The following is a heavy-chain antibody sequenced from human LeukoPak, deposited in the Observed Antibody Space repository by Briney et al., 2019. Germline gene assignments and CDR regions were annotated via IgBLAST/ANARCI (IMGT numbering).Heavy chain of an antibody. Sequence: GGSLRLSCAASGFTFSSYGMHWVRQAPGKGLEWVAFIQYDGSDKHYADSVKGRFTISRDNSKNTLYLQMNSLRLEDTAVYYYAKALERSDRYYYYYYMDVWGKGTTVTVSS. V-gene: IGHV3-30*02. CDR3: AKALERSDRYYYYYYMDV. J-gene: IGHJ6*03. CDR1: GFTFSSYG. D-gene: IGHD1-1*01. CDR2: IQYDGSDK.